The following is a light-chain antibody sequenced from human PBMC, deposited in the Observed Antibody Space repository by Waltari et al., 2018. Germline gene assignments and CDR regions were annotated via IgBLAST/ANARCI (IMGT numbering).Light chain of an antibody. J-gene: IGKJ5*01. V-gene: IGKV3-11*01. Sequence: EVVLTQSPATLSLSPGERATLSCRASQSVSNYLALYQQKPGQAPRLLIYDASNRATGIPARFSGSGSGTDFTLTISSLGPEDFAVYYCQQRKFWPPITIGQGTRLESK. CDR3: QQRKFWPPIT. CDR2: DAS. CDR1: QSVSNY.